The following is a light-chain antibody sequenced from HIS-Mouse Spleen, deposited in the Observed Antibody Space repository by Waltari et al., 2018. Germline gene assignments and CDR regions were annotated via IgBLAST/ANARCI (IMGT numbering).Light chain of an antibody. V-gene: IGLV2-14*03. CDR3: SSYTSSSTPYV. CDR2: DVS. J-gene: IGLJ1*01. CDR1: SSDVGGYND. Sequence: QSALTQPASVSGSPGQSITISCTGTSSDVGGYNDFSWYQQHPVKAPKLMIYDVSNRPSGVSNRFSGSKSGNTASLTISGLQAEDEADYYCSSYTSSSTPYVFGTGTKVTVL.